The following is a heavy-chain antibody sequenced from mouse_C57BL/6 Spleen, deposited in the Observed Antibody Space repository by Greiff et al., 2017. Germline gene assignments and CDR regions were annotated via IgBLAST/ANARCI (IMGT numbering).Heavy chain of an antibody. V-gene: IGHV1-80*01. D-gene: IGHD2-3*01. CDR1: GYAFSSYW. CDR3: ARSYDGYYPFDY. CDR2: IYPGDGDT. J-gene: IGHJ2*01. Sequence: QVQLKESGAELVKPGASVKISCKASGYAFSSYWMNWVKQRPGKGLEWIGQIYPGDGDTNYNGKFKGKATLTADKSSSTAYMQLSSLTSEDSAVYFCARSYDGYYPFDYWGQGTTLTVSS.